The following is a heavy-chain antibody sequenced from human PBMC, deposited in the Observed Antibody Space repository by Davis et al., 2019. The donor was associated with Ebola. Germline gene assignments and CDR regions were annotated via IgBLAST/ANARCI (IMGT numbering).Heavy chain of an antibody. CDR2: INHSGST. CDR3: ARDEGLYDYIWGPTYGMDV. V-gene: IGHV4-34*01. D-gene: IGHD3-16*01. CDR1: GGSISSYY. Sequence: SETLSLTCTVSGGSISSYYWTWIRQPPGKGLEWIGKINHSGSTNYNPSLKSRVTISVDTSKNQFSLKLSSVTAADTAVYYCARDEGLYDYIWGPTYGMDVWGQGTTVTVSS. J-gene: IGHJ6*02.